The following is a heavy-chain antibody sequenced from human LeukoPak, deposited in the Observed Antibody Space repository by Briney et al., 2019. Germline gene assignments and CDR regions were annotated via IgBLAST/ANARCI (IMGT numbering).Heavy chain of an antibody. Sequence: SETLSLTYSVSGGSMRQNYWGWIRQPPARGMEWIGYVSYTGSTSYTPSLKSRVSICLERPRNQFSLALSSVMASYTAVYYCGRLQSANHDNGYYTGCFYYMDVWGKGTTVTVSS. J-gene: IGHJ6*03. CDR3: GRLQSANHDNGYYTGCFYYMDV. CDR2: VSYTGST. D-gene: IGHD4-17*01. CDR1: GGSMRQNY. V-gene: IGHV4-59*08.